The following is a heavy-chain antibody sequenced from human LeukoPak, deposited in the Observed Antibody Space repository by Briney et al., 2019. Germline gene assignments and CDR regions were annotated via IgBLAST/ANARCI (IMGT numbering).Heavy chain of an antibody. CDR2: TNPDGSNT. J-gene: IGHJ3*02. V-gene: IGHV3-74*01. CDR1: EFTFTSHW. CDR3: VSTGFDI. Sequence: GGSLRLSCAGSEFTFTSHWVYWVRHAPGRGLLWVSCTNPDGSNTAYADSVRGRFTISRDNAKYTLYLQMDSLRAEDTAMYYCVSTGFDIWGQGTMVTVSS. D-gene: IGHD1-1*01.